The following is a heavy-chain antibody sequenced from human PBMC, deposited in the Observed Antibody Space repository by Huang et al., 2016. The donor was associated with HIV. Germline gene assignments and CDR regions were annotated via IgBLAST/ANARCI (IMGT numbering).Heavy chain of an antibody. CDR2: IYPADSDT. CDR1: GYSFTNYW. CDR3: ARSEVLVTAVPFDH. V-gene: IGHV5-51*06. Sequence: EVQLVLSEAEVKQPGASLTISCRGSGYSFTNYWIGWVRQRPGDGLECVGVIYPADSDTRYSPSFQGQVTFSADKSTRTAYLQWSSLQASDTAIYYCARSEVLVTAVPFDHWGQGTLVTVSS. J-gene: IGHJ4*02. D-gene: IGHD2-21*02.